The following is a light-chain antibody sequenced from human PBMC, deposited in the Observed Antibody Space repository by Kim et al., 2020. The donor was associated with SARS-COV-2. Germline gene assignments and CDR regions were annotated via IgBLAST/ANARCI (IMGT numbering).Light chain of an antibody. V-gene: IGLV3-1*01. J-gene: IGLJ2*01. CDR1: KLGDKY. CDR3: QAWDSSTVV. Sequence: VSPGQTASITCSGDKLGDKYAFWYQQKPGQSPVLVIYQDSKRPSGIPERFSGSNSGYTATLTISGTQAMDEADYYCQAWDSSTVVFGGGTQLTVL. CDR2: QDS.